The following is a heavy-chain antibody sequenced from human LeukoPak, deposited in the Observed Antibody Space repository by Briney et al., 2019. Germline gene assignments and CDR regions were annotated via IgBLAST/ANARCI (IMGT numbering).Heavy chain of an antibody. D-gene: IGHD6-13*01. CDR1: GGSIRSYY. CDR3: ARAHSSSWYMDY. V-gene: IGHV4-59*01. CDR2: IYYSGST. Sequence: SETLSLTCTVSGGSIRSYYWSWIRQPPGKGLEWIGYIYYSGSTNYNPSLKSRVTISVDTSENQLSLKLSSVTAADTAVYYCARAHSSSWYMDYWGQGTLVTVSS. J-gene: IGHJ4*02.